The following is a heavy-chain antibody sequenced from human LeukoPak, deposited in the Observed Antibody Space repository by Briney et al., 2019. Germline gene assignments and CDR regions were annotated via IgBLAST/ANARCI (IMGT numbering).Heavy chain of an antibody. CDR3: ARDLEYVWGSYRLKHYFDY. CDR2: INPNSGGT. V-gene: IGHV1-2*02. Sequence: ASVKVSCKASGYTFTGYYMHWVRQAPGQGLEWMGWINPNSGGTNYAQKFQGRVTMTRDTSISTAYMEPSRLRSDDTAVYYCARDLEYVWGSYRLKHYFDYWGQGTLVTVSS. D-gene: IGHD3-16*02. J-gene: IGHJ4*02. CDR1: GYTFTGYY.